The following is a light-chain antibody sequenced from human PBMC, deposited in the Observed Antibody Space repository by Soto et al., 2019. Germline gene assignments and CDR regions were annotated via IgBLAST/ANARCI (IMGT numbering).Light chain of an antibody. V-gene: IGLV2-14*02. CDR1: NGDIGTYNL. Sequence: QSVLTQPASVSGSPGQSITISCTGTNGDIGTYNLVSWYQQYPGKAPKVMISEVTKRPSGVSDRFSGSKSATTASLTISGLQAEEEADYYRRSCTSTSTCLFGTGTKVTVL. CDR3: RSCTSTSTCL. J-gene: IGLJ1*01. CDR2: EVT.